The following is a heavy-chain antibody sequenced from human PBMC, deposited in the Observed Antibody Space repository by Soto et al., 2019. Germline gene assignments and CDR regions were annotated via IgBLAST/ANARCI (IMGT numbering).Heavy chain of an antibody. CDR2: IKSKTDGGTT. Sequence: EVQLVESGGGLVKPGGSLRLSCAASGFTFSNAWMNWVRQAPGKGLEWVGRIKSKTDGGTTDYAAPVKGRFTISRDDSKNTLYLQMNSLKTEDTAVYYCTTDLPPDHTYYYYYYGMDVWGQGTTVTVSS. D-gene: IGHD2-2*02. CDR1: GFTFSNAW. CDR3: TTDLPPDHTYYYYYYGMDV. V-gene: IGHV3-15*07. J-gene: IGHJ6*02.